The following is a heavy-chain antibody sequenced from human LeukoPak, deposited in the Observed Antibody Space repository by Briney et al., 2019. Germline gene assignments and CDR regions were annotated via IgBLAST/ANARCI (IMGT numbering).Heavy chain of an antibody. CDR2: IWFDGSKI. D-gene: IGHD1-26*01. CDR3: ARDLAKGRYFDY. Sequence: PGMSLRPSCAASGFTFNTYGMHWVRQTPGKGLEWVAVIWFDGSKIYYTDSVKGRFTISRDNSKNTLFLQMSSLRAEDSGVYYCARDLAKGRYFDYWGQGTLLTVSS. V-gene: IGHV3-33*01. CDR1: GFTFNTYG. J-gene: IGHJ4*02.